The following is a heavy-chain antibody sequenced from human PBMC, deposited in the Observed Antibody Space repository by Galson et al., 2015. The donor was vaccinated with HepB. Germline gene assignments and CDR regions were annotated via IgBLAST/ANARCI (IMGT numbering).Heavy chain of an antibody. CDR1: GYTFTTYL. D-gene: IGHD2-15*01. V-gene: IGHV1-46*01. Sequence: SVKVSCKASGYTFTTYLMHWVRQAPGQGLEWMGIIDPNDDITSYAQKFQGRVTLTRDTSTTTVYVELSSLRSDDTAMYYCVRGRGGSCRGDFDYWGQGTLVTVSS. CDR2: IDPNDDIT. CDR3: VRGRGGSCRGDFDY. J-gene: IGHJ4*02.